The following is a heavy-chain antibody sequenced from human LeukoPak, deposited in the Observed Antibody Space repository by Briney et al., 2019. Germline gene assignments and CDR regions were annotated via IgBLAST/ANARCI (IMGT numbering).Heavy chain of an antibody. CDR3: ATVRSSTVTTDWFDP. CDR2: IYFSGST. CDR1: GDSISSYY. Sequence: SETLSHTCTVSGDSISSYYWSWIRQPPGKGLEWIGYIYFSGSTSYNPSLKSRVTMSVDTSKNQFSLKLSSVTAADTAVYYCATVRSSTVTTDWFDPWGQGTLVTVSS. J-gene: IGHJ5*02. D-gene: IGHD4-17*01. V-gene: IGHV4-59*08.